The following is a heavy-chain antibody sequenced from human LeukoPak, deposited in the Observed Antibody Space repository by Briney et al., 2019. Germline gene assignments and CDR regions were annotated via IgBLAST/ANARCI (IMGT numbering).Heavy chain of an antibody. CDR1: GYTFTSYY. V-gene: IGHV1-46*01. J-gene: IGHJ5*01. D-gene: IGHD2-21*01. CDR2: INPSGGST. Sequence: ASVKVSCEASGYTFTSYYMHWVRQAPGQGLEWMGIINPSGGSTSYAQKFQGRVTMTRDMSTSTVYMELSSLRSEDTAVYYCARDHVDNWFDPWGQGTLVTAS. CDR3: ARDHVDNWFDP.